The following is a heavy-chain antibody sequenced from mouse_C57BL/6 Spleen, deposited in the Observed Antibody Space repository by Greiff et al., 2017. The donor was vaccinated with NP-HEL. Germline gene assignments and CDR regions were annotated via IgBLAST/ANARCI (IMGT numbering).Heavy chain of an antibody. V-gene: IGHV1-5*01. CDR1: GYTFTSYW. J-gene: IGHJ2*01. D-gene: IGHD1-1*01. CDR2: ISPGNSDT. CDR3: TRHTVVALDY. Sequence: DVKLQESGTVLARPGASVKMSCKTSGYTFTSYWMHWVKQRPGQGLEWTGAISPGNSDTSYNQKFKGKAKLTAVTSASTAYMELSSLTNEDSAVYYCTRHTVVALDYWGQGTTLTVSS.